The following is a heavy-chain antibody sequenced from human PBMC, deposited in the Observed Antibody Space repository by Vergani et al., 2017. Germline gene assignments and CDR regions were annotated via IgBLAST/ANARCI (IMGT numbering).Heavy chain of an antibody. CDR3: AKSGYSSSWYFDY. J-gene: IGHJ4*02. CDR1: GFTFSSYG. D-gene: IGHD6-13*01. Sequence: VQLLESGGDLVQPGGSLRLSCAASGFTFSSYGMHWVRQAPGKGLEWVAVISYDGSNKYYADSVKGRFTISRDNSKNTLYLQMNSLRAEDTAVYYCAKSGYSSSWYFDYWGQGTLVTVSS. V-gene: IGHV3-30*18. CDR2: ISYDGSNK.